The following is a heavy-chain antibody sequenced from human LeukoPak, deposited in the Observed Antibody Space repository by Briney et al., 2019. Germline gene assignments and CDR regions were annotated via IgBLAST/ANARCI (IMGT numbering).Heavy chain of an antibody. Sequence: SETLSLTCTISGGSISSYYWSWIRQPPGEGLEWIGYIYYSGSTNYNPSLKSRVTISVDTSKNQFSLKLSSVTAADTAEYYCARGTYSGWSSYYFDYWGQGTLVTVSS. CDR1: GGSISSYY. V-gene: IGHV4-59*01. CDR3: ARGTYSGWSSYYFDY. D-gene: IGHD6-19*01. J-gene: IGHJ4*02. CDR2: IYYSGST.